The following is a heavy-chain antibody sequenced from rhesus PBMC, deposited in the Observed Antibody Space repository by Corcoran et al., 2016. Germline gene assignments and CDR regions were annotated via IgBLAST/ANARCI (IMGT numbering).Heavy chain of an antibody. CDR3: ARSVAGLDF. J-gene: IGHJ4*01. D-gene: IGHD4-29*01. CDR2: INGNSGST. CDR1: GGSFNPYW. V-gene: IGHV4-80*01. Sequence: QVQLQESGPGLVRPSETLSLTCAVSGGSFNPYWWSWIRQPPGKGLEWIGEINGNSGSTNYNPSLKSRVTISKDASENQFSLKLISVTAADTAVYSCARSVAGLDFWGQGLLVTVSS.